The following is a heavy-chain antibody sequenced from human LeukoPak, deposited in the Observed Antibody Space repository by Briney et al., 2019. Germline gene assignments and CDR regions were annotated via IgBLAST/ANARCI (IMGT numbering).Heavy chain of an antibody. CDR2: ISGSGGST. D-gene: IGHD3-22*01. CDR3: AKGFPYYYDSSGYYYDY. Sequence: GGSLRLSCAASGFTVSSNYMSWVRQAPGKGLEWVSAISGSGGSTYYADSVKGRSTISRDNSKNTLYLQMNSLRAEDTAVYYCAKGFPYYYDSSGYYYDYWGQGTLVTVSS. CDR1: GFTVSSNY. V-gene: IGHV3-23*01. J-gene: IGHJ4*02.